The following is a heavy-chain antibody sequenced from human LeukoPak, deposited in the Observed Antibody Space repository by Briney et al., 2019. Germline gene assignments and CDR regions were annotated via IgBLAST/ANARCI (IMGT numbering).Heavy chain of an antibody. CDR3: ARELIYYCGGDCHLLDY. J-gene: IGHJ4*02. Sequence: ASVKVSCKASGYIFTTYDIGWVRQATGQGLEWMGWLNPNSGNAGYAQKFQGRVTMTTDTSTSTAYMELRSLRSDDTAVYYCARELIYYCGGDCHLLDYWGQGTLVTVSS. CDR2: LNPNSGNA. D-gene: IGHD2-21*01. V-gene: IGHV1-8*02. CDR1: GYIFTTYD.